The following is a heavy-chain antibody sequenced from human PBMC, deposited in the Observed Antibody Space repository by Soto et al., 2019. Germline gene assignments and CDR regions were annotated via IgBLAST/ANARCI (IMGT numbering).Heavy chain of an antibody. D-gene: IGHD3-22*01. J-gene: IGHJ4*02. Sequence: QEQLVQSGAEVKKPGSSVKVSCKASGGLFSSYPISWVRQVPGQGLEWMGGIIPVFQTAYYTQRFQGRVTITADESTNTAYMGLSSLRSEDTSIYYCARGGSVYTWFNEFWGQGTLVTVSS. CDR3: ARGGSVYTWFNEF. CDR1: GGLFSSYP. V-gene: IGHV1-69*01. CDR2: IIPVFQTA.